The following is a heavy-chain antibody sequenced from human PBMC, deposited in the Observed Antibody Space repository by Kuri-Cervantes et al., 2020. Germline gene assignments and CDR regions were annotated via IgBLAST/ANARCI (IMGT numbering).Heavy chain of an antibody. CDR2: IDSISSTI. Sequence: GGSLRLSCAASGFTFNTYNMNWVRQAPGKGLEWVSYIDSISSTIFYADSVKGRFTISRDNAKSSLYLQMNSLRDEDTAVYYCARGYTYYYGSGSYYTVRFDPWGQGTLVTVSS. CDR3: ARGYTYYYGSGSYYTVRFDP. V-gene: IGHV3-48*02. CDR1: GFTFNTYN. J-gene: IGHJ5*02. D-gene: IGHD3-10*01.